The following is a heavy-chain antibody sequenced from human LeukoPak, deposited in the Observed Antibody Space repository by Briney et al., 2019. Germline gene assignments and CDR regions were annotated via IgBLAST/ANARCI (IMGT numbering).Heavy chain of an antibody. J-gene: IGHJ4*02. Sequence: SETLSLTRTVSGGSISSYYWSWIRQPPGKGLEWIGYIYYGGSTYSNPSLKSRVTISADTSKNQFFLMLTSVTAADTAVYYCARSSVSGTYSGGYWGQGTLVTVSS. CDR1: GGSISSYY. V-gene: IGHV4-59*08. D-gene: IGHD3-10*01. CDR3: ARSSVSGTYSGGY. CDR2: IYYGGST.